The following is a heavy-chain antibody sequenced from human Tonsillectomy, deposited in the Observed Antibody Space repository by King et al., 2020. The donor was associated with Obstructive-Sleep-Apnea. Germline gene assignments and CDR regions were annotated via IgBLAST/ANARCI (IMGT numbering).Heavy chain of an antibody. CDR2: IDYSGST. CDR1: GGSISSGGDY. V-gene: IGHV4-31*03. D-gene: IGHD6-6*01. J-gene: IGHJ6*02. CDR3: ARCQGSDYYYGMDV. Sequence: LQLQESVPGRVKPSETLSLTCTVSGGSISSGGDYWSWIRQHPGKGLEWIGYIDYSGSTDYNPSLKCRVTISVDTSKNQFSLKLSSVTAADTAVYYCARCQGSDYYYGMDVWGQGTTVTVSS.